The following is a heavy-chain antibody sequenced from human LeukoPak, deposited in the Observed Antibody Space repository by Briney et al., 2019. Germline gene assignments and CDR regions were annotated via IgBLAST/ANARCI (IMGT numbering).Heavy chain of an antibody. CDR2: ISYDGNNK. CDR1: GFTFSSYG. CDR3: ARGDLIVVVTIDY. J-gene: IGHJ4*02. Sequence: GGSLRLSCAASGFTFSSYGMHWVRQAPGKGLEWVAVISYDGNNKYYADSVKGRFTISRDNSKNTLYLQMNSLRAEDTAVYYCARGDLIVVVTIDYWGQGTLVTVSS. D-gene: IGHD3-22*01. V-gene: IGHV3-30*03.